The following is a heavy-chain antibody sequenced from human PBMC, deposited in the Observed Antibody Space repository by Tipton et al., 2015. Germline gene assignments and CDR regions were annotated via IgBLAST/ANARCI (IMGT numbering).Heavy chain of an antibody. J-gene: IGHJ4*02. CDR2: ISGSGGST. CDR3: AKDILTGYYIEGNFDY. V-gene: IGHV3-23*01. D-gene: IGHD3-9*01. CDR1: GFDVSVNY. Sequence: SLRLSCAASGFDVSVNYMTWVRQAPGQGLEWVSAISGSGGSTYYADSVKGRFTISRDNYKNTLYLQMNSLRAEDTAVYYCAKDILTGYYIEGNFDYWGQGTLVTVSS.